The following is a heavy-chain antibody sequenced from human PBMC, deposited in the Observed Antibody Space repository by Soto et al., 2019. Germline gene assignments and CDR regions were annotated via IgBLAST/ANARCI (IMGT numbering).Heavy chain of an antibody. V-gene: IGHV3-53*04. J-gene: IGHJ4*02. CDR1: GFTVSSNY. CDR3: XXSXXQYYDPHFDY. D-gene: IGHD3-3*01. Sequence: EVQLVESGGGLVQPGGSLRLSCAASGFTVSSNYMSWVRQAPGKGLEWVSVIYSGGSTYYADSVKGRFTISRHNSKNTLYXXMNSLRAEDTAVYYXXXSXXQYYDPHFDYWGQGTLVTVSS. CDR2: IYSGGST.